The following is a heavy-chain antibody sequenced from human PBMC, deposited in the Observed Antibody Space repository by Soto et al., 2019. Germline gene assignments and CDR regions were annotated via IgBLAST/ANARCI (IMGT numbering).Heavy chain of an antibody. CDR1: GYTFTGYY. V-gene: IGHV1-2*04. CDR2: INPNSGGT. D-gene: IGHD3-22*01. CDR3: ARGEDYYDSSGYYF. J-gene: IGHJ4*02. Sequence: ASVKVSCKASGYTFTGYYMHWVRQAPGQGLEWMGWINPNSGGTNYAQKFQGWVTMTRDTSISTAYMELSRLRSDDTAVYYCARGEDYYDSSGYYFWGQGTLVTAPQ.